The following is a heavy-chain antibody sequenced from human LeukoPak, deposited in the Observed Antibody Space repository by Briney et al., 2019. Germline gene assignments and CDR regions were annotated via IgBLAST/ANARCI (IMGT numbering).Heavy chain of an antibody. CDR1: AFTFSIYG. CDR2: ISYDGSDK. CDR3: AKDISGGDCPDY. V-gene: IGHV3-30*18. D-gene: IGHD2-21*02. J-gene: IGHJ4*02. Sequence: GGSLRLSCAASAFTFSIYGMHCVRQAPGKGLEWVAVISYDGSDKYYADSVKGRFTISRDNSKDTLYLQMNSLRADDTAVYYCAKDISGGDCPDYWGEGTLVTVSS.